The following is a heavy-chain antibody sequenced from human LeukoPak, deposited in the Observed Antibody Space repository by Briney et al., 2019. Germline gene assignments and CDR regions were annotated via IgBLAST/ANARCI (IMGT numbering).Heavy chain of an antibody. CDR1: GFTFSSYS. CDR2: ISSSSSYI. D-gene: IGHD6-6*01. CDR3: ATIRQLEQADY. J-gene: IGHJ4*02. V-gene: IGHV3-21*01. Sequence: PGGSLRLSCAASGFTFSSYSMNWVRQAPGKGLEWVSSISSSSSYIYYADSAKGRFTISRDNAKNPLYLQMNSLRAEDTAVYYCATIRQLEQADYWGQGTLVTVSS.